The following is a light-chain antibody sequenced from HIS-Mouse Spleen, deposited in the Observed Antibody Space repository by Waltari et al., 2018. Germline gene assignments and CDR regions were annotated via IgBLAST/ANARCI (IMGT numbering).Light chain of an antibody. CDR3: SSYTSSSFNVV. J-gene: IGLJ2*01. CDR2: DVS. Sequence: QSALTQPASVSGSPGQSITIPCTGTISDAAGSNSIPRYQQHPAKAPKLMIYDVSNRPSGVSNRFSGSKSGNTASLTISGIQAEDEADYYCSSYTSSSFNVVFGGGTKLTVL. CDR1: ISDAAGSNS. V-gene: IGLV2-14*03.